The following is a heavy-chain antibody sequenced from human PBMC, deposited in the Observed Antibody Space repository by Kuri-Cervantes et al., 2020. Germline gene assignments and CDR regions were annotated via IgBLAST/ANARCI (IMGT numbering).Heavy chain of an antibody. Sequence: ASVKVSCKASGYTFTYRYLHWVRQAPGQGLEWMGWISPHNGHTKYAQKFQGRVSMTTETSTNTVYMELRSLRSDDTAVYYCARDRTAHPNDYWGQGSRVTVSS. J-gene: IGHJ4*02. V-gene: IGHV1-18*04. CDR2: ISPHNGHT. CDR3: ARDRTAHPNDY. CDR1: GYTFTYRY.